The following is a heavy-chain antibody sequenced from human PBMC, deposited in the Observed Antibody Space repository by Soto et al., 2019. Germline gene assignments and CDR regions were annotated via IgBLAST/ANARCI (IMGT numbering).Heavy chain of an antibody. V-gene: IGHV1-18*01. CDR2: ISAYNGNT. CDR1: GYTFTSYG. J-gene: IGHJ5*02. CDR3: ARGPLLYSGSYTTDGVDP. D-gene: IGHD1-26*01. Sequence: ASVKVSCKASGYTFTSYGISWVRQAPGQGLEWMGWISAYNGNTNYAQKLQGRVTMTTDTSTSTAYMELRSLRSDDTAVYYCARGPLLYSGSYTTDGVDPWGQGTLVTVSS.